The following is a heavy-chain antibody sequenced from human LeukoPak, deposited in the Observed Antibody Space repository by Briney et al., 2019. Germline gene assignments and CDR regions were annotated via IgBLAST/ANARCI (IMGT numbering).Heavy chain of an antibody. Sequence: GRSLRLSCAASGFTFDDYAMHWVRQAPGKGLEWVSGISWNSGNIAYADSVKGRFTISRDNAKNSLYLQMNSLRAEDKALYYCAKKADYSSSGTHYWGEGTLVTVSS. J-gene: IGHJ4*02. CDR2: ISWNSGNI. V-gene: IGHV3-9*01. CDR1: GFTFDDYA. CDR3: AKKADYSSSGTHY. D-gene: IGHD6-13*01.